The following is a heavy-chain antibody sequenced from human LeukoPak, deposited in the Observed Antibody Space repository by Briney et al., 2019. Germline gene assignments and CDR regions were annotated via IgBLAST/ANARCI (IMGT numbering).Heavy chain of an antibody. J-gene: IGHJ4*02. CDR1: GFTFTNAW. CDR3: TTFLWFGEFAFDY. CDR2: IKSETDGATT. Sequence: PGGSLRLSCAASGFTFTNAWMSWVRQAPGKRLEWVGRIKSETDGATTDYAAPVKGRFTISRDDSKNTLYLQMNSLKTEDTAVYYCTTFLWFGEFAFDYWGRGTLVTVSS. D-gene: IGHD3-10*01. V-gene: IGHV3-15*01.